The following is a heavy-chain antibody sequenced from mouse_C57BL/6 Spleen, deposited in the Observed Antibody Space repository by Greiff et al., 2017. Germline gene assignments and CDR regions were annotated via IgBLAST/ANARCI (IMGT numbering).Heavy chain of an antibody. CDR1: GYTFTSYW. J-gene: IGHJ2*01. V-gene: IGHV1-64*01. CDR2: IHPNSGST. Sequence: QVQLQQPGPELVKPGASVKLSCKASGYTFTSYWMNWVKQRPGQGLEWIGMIHPNSGSTNYNEKFKSKATLTVDESSGTAYMQLSSLTSEDSAVYYCARDYGSALSYWGQGTTLTVSS. CDR3: ARDYGSALSY. D-gene: IGHD1-1*01.